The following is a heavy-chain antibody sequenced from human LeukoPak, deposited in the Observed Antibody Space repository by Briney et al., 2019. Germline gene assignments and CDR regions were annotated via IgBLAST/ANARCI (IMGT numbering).Heavy chain of an antibody. CDR3: ATGSGYYYDH. D-gene: IGHD3-22*01. Sequence: GGSLRLSCAASGFTFSSYAMSWVRQAPGKGLEWVSAISGSGGSTYYADSVKGRFTVSRDNSKNTLYLQMSSLRAEDTAVYYCATGSGYYYDHWGQGTLVTVSS. J-gene: IGHJ4*02. CDR2: ISGSGGST. CDR1: GFTFSSYA. V-gene: IGHV3-23*01.